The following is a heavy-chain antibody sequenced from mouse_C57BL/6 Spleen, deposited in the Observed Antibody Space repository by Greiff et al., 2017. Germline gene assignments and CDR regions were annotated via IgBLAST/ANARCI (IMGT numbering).Heavy chain of an antibody. Sequence: VKLQESGAELVRPGASVTLSCKASGYTFTDYEMHWVKQTPVHGLEWIGAIDPETGGTAYNQKFKGKAILTADKSSSTAYMELRSLTSEDSAVYYCTAAWFAYWGQGTLVTVSA. CDR2: IDPETGGT. J-gene: IGHJ3*01. V-gene: IGHV1-15*01. CDR3: TAAWFAY. CDR1: GYTFTDYE.